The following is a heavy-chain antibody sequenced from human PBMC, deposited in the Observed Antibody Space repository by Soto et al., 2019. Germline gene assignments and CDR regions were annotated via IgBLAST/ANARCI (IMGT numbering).Heavy chain of an antibody. V-gene: IGHV1-2*04. CDR3: ARSQLESYWFDP. J-gene: IGHJ5*02. Sequence: QVQLVQSGDEVKKPGASVKVSCKASGYTFTGYYMHWVRQAPGQGLEWMGWINPNSGGTNYAQKLQGWVTMTRDTSISTAYMELSRLRSDDTAVYYCARSQLESYWFDPWGQGTLVTVSS. CDR2: INPNSGGT. CDR1: GYTFTGYY. D-gene: IGHD1-1*01.